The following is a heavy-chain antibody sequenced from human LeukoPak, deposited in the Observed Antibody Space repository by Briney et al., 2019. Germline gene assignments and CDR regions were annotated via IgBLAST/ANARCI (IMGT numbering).Heavy chain of an antibody. CDR3: ARDYCSSTSCNWFDP. J-gene: IGHJ5*02. Sequence: PSETLSLTCTVSGYSISSGYYWGWIRQPPGKGLEWIGSIYHSGSTYYNPSLKSRVTISVDTSKNQFSLKLSSVTAADTAVYYRARDYCSSTSCNWFDPWGQGTLVTVSS. CDR1: GYSISSGYY. D-gene: IGHD2-2*01. V-gene: IGHV4-38-2*02. CDR2: IYHSGST.